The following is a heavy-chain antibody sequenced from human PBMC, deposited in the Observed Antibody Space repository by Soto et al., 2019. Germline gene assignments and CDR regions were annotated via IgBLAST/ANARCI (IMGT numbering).Heavy chain of an antibody. D-gene: IGHD2-21*02. CDR1: GDSFSSDDYY. CDR3: ARVAGVAYCGGDCYHFDY. Sequence: KTSETLSLTCTVSGDSFSSDDYYWSWIRQPPGKGLEWIGHISYRVDTYYSPSLKSRVTMSIDTSKNQFSLNVSSVTAADTAVYYCARVAGVAYCGGDCYHFDYWGQGTLVTVSS. CDR2: ISYRVDT. J-gene: IGHJ4*02. V-gene: IGHV4-30-4*01.